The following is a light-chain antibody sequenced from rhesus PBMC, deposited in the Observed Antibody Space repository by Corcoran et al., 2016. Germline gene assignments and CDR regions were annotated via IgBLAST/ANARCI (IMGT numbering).Light chain of an antibody. J-gene: IGLJ1*01. CDR3: SSYASSSTFI. CDR2: EVS. Sequence: QAAPTQSPSVSGSPGQSVTISCTGPSSDIGGYNRVAWYQQPPGKAPKLMIYEVSKRPSGVSDRFSGSTSGNTASLTISGLQAEDDADYYCSSYASSSTFIFGGGTRLTVL. CDR1: SSDIGGYNR. V-gene: IGLV2-13*03.